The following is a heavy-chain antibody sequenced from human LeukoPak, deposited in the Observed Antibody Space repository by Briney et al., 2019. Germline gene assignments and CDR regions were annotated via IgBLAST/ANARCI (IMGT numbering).Heavy chain of an antibody. J-gene: IGHJ5*02. D-gene: IGHD2-15*01. Sequence: GESLKISCKGSGYSFTSCWIGWVRQMPGKGLEWMGIIYPGDSDTRYSPSFQGQVTISADKSISTAYLQWSSLKASDTAMYYCARSQYCSGGSCHTDSWGQGTLVTVSS. CDR3: ARSQYCSGGSCHTDS. V-gene: IGHV5-51*01. CDR2: IYPGDSDT. CDR1: GYSFTSCW.